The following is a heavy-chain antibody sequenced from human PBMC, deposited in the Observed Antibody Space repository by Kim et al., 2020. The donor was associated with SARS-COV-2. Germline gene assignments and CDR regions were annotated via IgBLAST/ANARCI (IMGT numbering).Heavy chain of an antibody. V-gene: IGHV3-49*04. CDR1: GFTFGDYA. CDR2: IRSKAYGGTT. J-gene: IGHJ4*02. D-gene: IGHD1-26*01. CDR3: TREGIVGATPFDY. Sequence: GGSLRLSCTASGFTFGDYAMRWVRQAPGKGLEWVGFIRSKAYGGTTEYAASVKGRFTISRDDSKSIAYLQMNSLKTEDTAVYYCTREGIVGATPFDYWGQGTLVTVSS.